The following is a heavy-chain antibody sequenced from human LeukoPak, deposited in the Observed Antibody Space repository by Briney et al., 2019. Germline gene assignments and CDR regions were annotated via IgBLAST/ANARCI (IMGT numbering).Heavy chain of an antibody. D-gene: IGHD2/OR15-2a*01. J-gene: IGHJ4*02. V-gene: IGHV3-30*18. Sequence: PGGSLRLSCAASGFTFSSYSMHWVRQAPGKGLEWVAVISYDGSNKYYADSVKGRFTISRDNSKNTLYLQMNSLRAEDTAVYYCAKRATLTDFDYWGQGTLVTVSS. CDR2: ISYDGSNK. CDR1: GFTFSSYS. CDR3: AKRATLTDFDY.